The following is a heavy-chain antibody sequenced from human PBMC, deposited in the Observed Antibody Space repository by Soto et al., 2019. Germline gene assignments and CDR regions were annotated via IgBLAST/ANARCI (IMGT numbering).Heavy chain of an antibody. Sequence: EVQLVESGGGLVQPGGSLRLSCAASGFTFSGYSMNWVRQAPGKGLEWVSYISPSSSTIYYADSVKGRFTISRDNAKNSLYLQMNSLRAEDTAVYYCARDRGAFQYGMDVWGQGTTVTVSS. J-gene: IGHJ6*02. V-gene: IGHV3-48*01. CDR2: ISPSSSTI. CDR3: ARDRGAFQYGMDV. CDR1: GFTFSGYS.